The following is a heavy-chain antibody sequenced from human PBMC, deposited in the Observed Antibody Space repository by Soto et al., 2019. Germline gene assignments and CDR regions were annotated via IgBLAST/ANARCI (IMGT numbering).Heavy chain of an antibody. CDR2: IYYSGST. CDR3: AREKAYYDSSGFWASGNYFDY. CDR1: GGSISSGDYY. V-gene: IGHV4-30-4*01. D-gene: IGHD3-22*01. J-gene: IGHJ4*02. Sequence: SETLSLTCTVSGGSISSGDYYWSWIRQPPGKGLEWIGYIYYSGSTYYNPSLKSRVTISVDTSKNQFSLKLSSVTAADTAVYYCAREKAYYDSSGFWASGNYFDYWGRGTLVTVSS.